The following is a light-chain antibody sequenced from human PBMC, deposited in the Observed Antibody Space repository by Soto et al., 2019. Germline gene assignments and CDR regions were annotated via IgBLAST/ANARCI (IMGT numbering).Light chain of an antibody. V-gene: IGLV2-14*01. CDR3: SSYTSTYTVI. CDR1: SSDVGAYTS. Sequence: QSALTQPASVSGSPGQSITISCTGTSSDVGAYTSVSWYQQHPGKAPKLMIYEVSNRSSRVSNRFSGSKSGNTASLTISRLQAEDKADYFCSSYTSTYTVIFGGGTKLTVL. CDR2: EVS. J-gene: IGLJ2*01.